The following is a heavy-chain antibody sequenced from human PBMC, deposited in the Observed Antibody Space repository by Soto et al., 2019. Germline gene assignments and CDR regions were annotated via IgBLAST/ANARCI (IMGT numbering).Heavy chain of an antibody. J-gene: IGHJ6*02. CDR3: TRKVYGYGLDV. V-gene: IGHV3-13*01. D-gene: IGHD3-10*01. CDR1: GFTFSSYD. CDR2: INTVGDT. Sequence: EVQLVESGGDLVQPGGSLRLSCAASGFTFSSYDMHWVRQATGKGLEWVSTINTVGDTYYAGSVEGRFTISRENAKNSLYLQMHSLRAGDTAVYYCTRKVYGYGLDVWGQGTTVPVSS.